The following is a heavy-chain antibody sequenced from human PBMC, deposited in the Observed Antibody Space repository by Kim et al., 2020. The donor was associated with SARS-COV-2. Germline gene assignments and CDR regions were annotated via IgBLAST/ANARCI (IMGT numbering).Heavy chain of an antibody. V-gene: IGHV3-23*01. CDR3: AKHQSIAAAGLDY. CDR2: ISSSGGST. CDR1: GFTFSSYA. Sequence: GGSLRLSCAASGFTFSSYAMSWVRQAPGKGLEWVSAISSSGGSTYYADSVKGRFTIFRDNSKNTLYLQMNSLRAEDTAVYYCAKHQSIAAAGLDYWGQGTLVTVSS. D-gene: IGHD6-13*01. J-gene: IGHJ4*02.